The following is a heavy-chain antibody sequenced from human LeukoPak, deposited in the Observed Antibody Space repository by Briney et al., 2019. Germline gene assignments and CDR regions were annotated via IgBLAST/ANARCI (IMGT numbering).Heavy chain of an antibody. CDR3: ARSHDFWSGYS. D-gene: IGHD3-3*01. Sequence: PSETLSLTCTVSGGSVSVSSGSYYWSWIRQPPGKGLEWIGYIYYTGSTNYNPSLKSRVTISSDTSKNQFSLKLSSVTAADTAVYYCARSHDFWSGYSWGRGTLVTVSS. V-gene: IGHV4-61*01. CDR1: GGSVSVSSGSYY. CDR2: IYYTGST. J-gene: IGHJ4*02.